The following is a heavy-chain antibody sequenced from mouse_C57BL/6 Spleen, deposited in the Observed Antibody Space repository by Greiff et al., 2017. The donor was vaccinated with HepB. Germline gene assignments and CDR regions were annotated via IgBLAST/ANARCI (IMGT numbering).Heavy chain of an antibody. D-gene: IGHD1-1*01. CDR2: IDPSDSYT. J-gene: IGHJ2*01. CDR1: GYTFTSYW. Sequence: VQLQQPGAELVMPGASVKLSCKASGYTFTSYWMHWVKQRPGQGLEWIGEIDPSDSYTNYNQKFKGKSTLTVDKSSSTAYMQLSSLTSEDSAVYYCARFPYYGSSYNYWGQGTTLTVSS. CDR3: ARFPYYGSSYNY. V-gene: IGHV1-69*01.